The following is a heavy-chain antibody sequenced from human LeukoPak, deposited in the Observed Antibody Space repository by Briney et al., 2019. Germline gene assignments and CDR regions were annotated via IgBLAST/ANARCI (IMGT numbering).Heavy chain of an antibody. CDR2: ISGSGGST. J-gene: IGHJ4*02. CDR3: AKDEYCSSTSCSDY. CDR1: GFTFSHYG. D-gene: IGHD2-2*01. V-gene: IGHV3-23*01. Sequence: GGSLRLSCAASGFTFSHYGMTWVRQAPGKGLEWVSAISGSGGSTYYADSVKGRFTISRDNSKNTLYLQMNSLRAEDTAVYYCAKDEYCSSTSCSDYWGQGTLVTVSS.